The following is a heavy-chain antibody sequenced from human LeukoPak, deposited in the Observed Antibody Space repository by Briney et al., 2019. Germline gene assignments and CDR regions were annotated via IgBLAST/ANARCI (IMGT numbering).Heavy chain of an antibody. CDR1: GYTLTELS. D-gene: IGHD3-16*01. Sequence: ASVKVFCKVSGYTLTELSMHWVRQAPGKGLEWMGGFDPEDGETIYAQKFQGRVTMTEDTSTDTAYMELSSLRSEDTAVYYCATMIGGSPTPFDYWGQGTLVTVSS. CDR3: ATMIGGSPTPFDY. V-gene: IGHV1-24*01. CDR2: FDPEDGET. J-gene: IGHJ4*02.